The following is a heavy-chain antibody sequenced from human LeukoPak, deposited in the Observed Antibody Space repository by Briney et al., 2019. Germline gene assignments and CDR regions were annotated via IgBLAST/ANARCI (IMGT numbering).Heavy chain of an antibody. CDR2: IHYSGNT. CDR3: ARYYCSSSSCYTWWFDP. D-gene: IGHD2-2*02. CDR1: GGSISSYY. Sequence: SETLPLTCTVSGGSISSYYWSWIRQPPGKGLEWIGYIHYSGNTNYNPSLKSRVTISVDTSKNQFSLKLRSVTAADTAVYYCARYYCSSSSCYTWWFDPWGQGTLVTVSS. J-gene: IGHJ5*02. V-gene: IGHV4-59*01.